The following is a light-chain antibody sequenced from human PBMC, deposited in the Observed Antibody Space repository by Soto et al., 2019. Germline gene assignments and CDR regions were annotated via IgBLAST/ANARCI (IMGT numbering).Light chain of an antibody. J-gene: IGLJ3*02. CDR3: AAWDDRLSWV. Sequence: QSVLTQPPSASGTPGQRVTSSCSGSSSNIGSNYVYWYQQLPGTAPKLLIYRNNQRPSGVPDRFSGSKSGTSASLAISGLRSEDEADYYCAAWDDRLSWVFGGGTKGTVL. CDR2: RNN. CDR1: SSNIGSNY. V-gene: IGLV1-47*01.